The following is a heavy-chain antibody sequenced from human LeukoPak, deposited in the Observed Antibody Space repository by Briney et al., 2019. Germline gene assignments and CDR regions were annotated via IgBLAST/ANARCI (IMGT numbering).Heavy chain of an antibody. CDR2: ISGSGGST. D-gene: IGHD4-17*01. CDR3: AKDLNYGDLLDY. CDR1: GFTFSSYS. V-gene: IGHV3-23*01. Sequence: PGGSLRLSCAASGFTFSSYSMNWVRQAPGKGLEWVSAISGSGGSTYYADSVKGRFTISRDNSKNTLYLQMNTLRAEDTALYYCAKDLNYGDLLDYWGQGTLVTVSS. J-gene: IGHJ4*02.